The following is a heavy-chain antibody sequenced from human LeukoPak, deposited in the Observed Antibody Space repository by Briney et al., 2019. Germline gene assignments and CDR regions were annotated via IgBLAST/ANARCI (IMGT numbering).Heavy chain of an antibody. V-gene: IGHV4-4*07. CDR3: ARDYCSSTSCLRRRPNWFDP. CDR2: IYTSGST. CDR1: GGSISSYY. D-gene: IGHD2-2*01. Sequence: PSETLSLTCTVSGGSISSYYWSWIRQPAGKGLEWIGRIYTSGSTNYNPSLKSRVTMSVDTSKNQFSLKLSSVTAADTAVYYCARDYCSSTSCLRRRPNWFDPWGQGTLVTVSS. J-gene: IGHJ5*02.